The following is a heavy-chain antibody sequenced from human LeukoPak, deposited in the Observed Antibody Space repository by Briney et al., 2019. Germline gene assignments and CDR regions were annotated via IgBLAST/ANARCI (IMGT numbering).Heavy chain of an antibody. D-gene: IGHD4-23*01. J-gene: IGHJ4*02. CDR3: ARVAAGYSVNYFDY. CDR2: ISTGSSTT. Sequence: GGSLRLSCAASEFAFSTYNMNWVRQAPGKGLEWVSYISTGSSTTYYADSVKGRFTIFRDNVENSLYLQMNSLRDEDTAVYYCARVAAGYSVNYFDYWGQGTLVTVSS. CDR1: EFAFSTYN. V-gene: IGHV3-48*02.